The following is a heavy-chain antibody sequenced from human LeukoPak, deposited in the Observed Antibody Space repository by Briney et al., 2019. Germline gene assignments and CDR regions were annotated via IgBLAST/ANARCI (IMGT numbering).Heavy chain of an antibody. D-gene: IGHD2-2*01. CDR3: ARTTEDCSSTSCYQYWFDP. V-gene: IGHV3-23*01. Sequence: GGSLRLSCEASGFTFSTYGINWVRQAPGKGLEWVSAISGSGGSTYYADSVKGRFTISRDNSKNTLWLQMNSLKGEDTAVYYCARTTEDCSSTSCYQYWFDPWGQGTLVTVSS. J-gene: IGHJ5*02. CDR2: ISGSGGST. CDR1: GFTFSTYG.